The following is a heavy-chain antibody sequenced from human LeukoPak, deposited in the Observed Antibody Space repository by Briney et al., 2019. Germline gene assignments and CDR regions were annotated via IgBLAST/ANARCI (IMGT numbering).Heavy chain of an antibody. D-gene: IGHD3-22*01. J-gene: IGHJ3*02. CDR3: ARRGCYSYDAFDI. Sequence: GESLKISCKGSGYSFTNYWIGWVRQMPGKGLEWMGIIYPGDSNTKCSPSFQGQVTISADKSINTAYLQWSSLKASDTAMYYCARRGCYSYDAFDIWGQGTMVTVSS. CDR1: GYSFTNYW. V-gene: IGHV5-51*03. CDR2: IYPGDSNT.